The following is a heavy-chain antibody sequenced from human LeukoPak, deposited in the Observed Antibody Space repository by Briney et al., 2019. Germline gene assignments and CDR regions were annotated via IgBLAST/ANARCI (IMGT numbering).Heavy chain of an antibody. V-gene: IGHV1-69*05. J-gene: IGHJ4*02. CDR2: IIPIFGTA. Sequence: ASVKVSCKTSGYSFTDYYMHWVRQAPGQGLEWMGGIIPIFGTANYAQKFQGRVTITTDESTSTAYMELSSLRSEDTAVYYCARDRLLPTSSWGQGTLVTVSS. D-gene: IGHD2/OR15-2a*01. CDR3: ARDRLLPTSS. CDR1: GYSFTDYY.